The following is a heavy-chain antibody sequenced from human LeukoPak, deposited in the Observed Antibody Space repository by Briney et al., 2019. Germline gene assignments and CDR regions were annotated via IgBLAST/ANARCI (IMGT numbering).Heavy chain of an antibody. D-gene: IGHD2-2*01. J-gene: IGHJ4*02. CDR1: GFTFSSYA. Sequence: GGSLRLSCAASGFTFSSYAMSWVRQAPGKGLEWVSGLSGSGGSTYYAESVKGRFTISRDNSKNTLYLQMNSLRAEDTAVYYCAKDRSASCFLYWGQGTLVTASS. V-gene: IGHV3-23*01. CDR2: LSGSGGST. CDR3: AKDRSASCFLY.